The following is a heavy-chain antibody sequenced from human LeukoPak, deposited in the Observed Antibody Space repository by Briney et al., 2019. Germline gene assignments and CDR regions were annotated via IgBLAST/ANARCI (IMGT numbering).Heavy chain of an antibody. Sequence: PGGSLRLSCAASGFTFSSCAMSWVRQAPGKGLEWVSAISGSGGSTYYADSVKGRFTISRDNSKNTLYLQMNSLRAEDTAVYYCAKHRLAVAGKTYNDYWGQGTLVTVSS. J-gene: IGHJ4*02. D-gene: IGHD6-19*01. CDR2: ISGSGGST. V-gene: IGHV3-23*01. CDR1: GFTFSSCA. CDR3: AKHRLAVAGKTYNDY.